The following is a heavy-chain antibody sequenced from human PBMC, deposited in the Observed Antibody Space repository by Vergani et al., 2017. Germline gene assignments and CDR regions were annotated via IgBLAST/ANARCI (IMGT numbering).Heavy chain of an antibody. CDR1: GFTFSSYW. CDR2: IKQDGSEK. J-gene: IGHJ4*02. V-gene: IGHV3-7*01. CDR3: AGVDYDFWSGYYAFDY. Sequence: PASGFTFSSYWMSWVRQAPGKGLEWVANIKQDGSEKYYVDSVKGRFTISRDNAKNSLYLQMNSLRAEDTAVYYCAGVDYDFWSGYYAFDYWGQGTLVTVSS. D-gene: IGHD3-3*01.